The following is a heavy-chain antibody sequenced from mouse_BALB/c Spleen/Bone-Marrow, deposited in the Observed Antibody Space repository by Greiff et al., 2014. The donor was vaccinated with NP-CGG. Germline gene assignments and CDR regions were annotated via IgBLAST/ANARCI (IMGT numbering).Heavy chain of an antibody. V-gene: IGHV5-12-2*01. Sequence: DVHLVESGGGLVQPGGSLKLSCAASGFTFSSYTMSWVRQTPEKRLEWVAYISNGGGSTYYPETVKGRFTISRDNAKNTLYLQMSSLKSEDTAMYYCARLITTYFDYWGQGTTLTVSS. D-gene: IGHD1-1*01. CDR3: ARLITTYFDY. CDR1: GFTFSSYT. CDR2: ISNGGGST. J-gene: IGHJ2*01.